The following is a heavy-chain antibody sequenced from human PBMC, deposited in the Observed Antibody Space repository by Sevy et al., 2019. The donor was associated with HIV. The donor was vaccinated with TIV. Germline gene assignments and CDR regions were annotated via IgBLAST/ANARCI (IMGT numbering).Heavy chain of an antibody. D-gene: IGHD5-18*01. CDR2: ISSSSSYT. CDR1: GFTFSDYY. Sequence: GGSLRLSCAASGFTFSDYYMSWIRQAPGKGLEWVSYISSSSSYTNYADSVKGRFTISRDNAKNTLYLQMNSLRAEDTAVYYCARGGEYSYGSYYYYYYMDVWGKGTTVTVSS. J-gene: IGHJ6*03. CDR3: ARGGEYSYGSYYYYYYMDV. V-gene: IGHV3-11*06.